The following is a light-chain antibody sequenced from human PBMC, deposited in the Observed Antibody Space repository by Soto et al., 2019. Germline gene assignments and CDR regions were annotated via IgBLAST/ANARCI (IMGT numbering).Light chain of an antibody. Sequence: QSVLTQPRSVSGSPGQSVTISCTGTSSDVGGYNYVSWYQQHPGRPPKLLIYGVVRWPSGVPDRFSGSKSGNTASLTISGLQAEDEADYFCCSYAGGYTYLFGTGTKVTVL. CDR3: CSYAGGYTYL. CDR2: GVV. CDR1: SSDVGGYNY. J-gene: IGLJ1*01. V-gene: IGLV2-11*01.